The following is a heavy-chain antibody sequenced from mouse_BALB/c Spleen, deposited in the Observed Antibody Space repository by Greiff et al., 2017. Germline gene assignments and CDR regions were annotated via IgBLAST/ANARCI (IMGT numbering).Heavy chain of an antibody. Sequence: EVQLQQSGAELVRSGASVKLSCTASGFNIKDYYMHWVKQRPEQGLEWIGWIDPENGDTEYAPKFQGKATMTADTSSNTAYLQLSSLTSEDTDVYYCNAWRSSDAMDYWGQGTSVTVSS. CDR1: GFNIKDYY. D-gene: IGHD3-1*01. J-gene: IGHJ4*01. V-gene: IGHV14-4*02. CDR3: NAWRSSDAMDY. CDR2: IDPENGDT.